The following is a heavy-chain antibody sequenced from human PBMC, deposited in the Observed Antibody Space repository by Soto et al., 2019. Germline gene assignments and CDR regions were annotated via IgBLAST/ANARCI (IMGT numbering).Heavy chain of an antibody. D-gene: IGHD2-2*01. Sequence: PAETLPLTSTVSCGYIRSYYWPWIRQPPGKGLDWIVYIYSSGSTNYNPSLKSRVTMSIDTSKNQFSLKLSSVTAADTAVYYCARAFGSTMPALFWGQGTLVTVSS. CDR2: IYSSGST. CDR3: ARAFGSTMPALF. V-gene: IGHV4-59*01. J-gene: IGHJ4*02. CDR1: CGYIRSYY.